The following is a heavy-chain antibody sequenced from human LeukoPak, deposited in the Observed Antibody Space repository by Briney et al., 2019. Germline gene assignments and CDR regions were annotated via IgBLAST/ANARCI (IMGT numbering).Heavy chain of an antibody. Sequence: SETLSLTCTVSGGSISSYYWSWIRQPPGKGLEWIGYIYYSGSTNYNPSLKSRVTISVDTSKNQFSLKLSSVTAADTAVYYCARAMSIAVAGTGGYWGQGTLVTISS. D-gene: IGHD6-19*01. V-gene: IGHV4-59*01. CDR2: IYYSGST. CDR3: ARAMSIAVAGTGGY. CDR1: GGSISSYY. J-gene: IGHJ4*02.